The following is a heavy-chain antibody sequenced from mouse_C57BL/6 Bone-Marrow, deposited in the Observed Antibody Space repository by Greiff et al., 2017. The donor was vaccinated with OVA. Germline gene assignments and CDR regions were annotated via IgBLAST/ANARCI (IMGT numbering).Heavy chain of an antibody. V-gene: IGHV1-76*01. CDR3: ARGDGYFFGD. CDR1: GYTFTDHY. CDR2: IYPGSGYT. J-gene: IGHJ2*01. D-gene: IGHD2-3*01. Sequence: QVTLKVSGAEVVRPGASVKLSCKASGYTFTDHYINWVKQRPGQGLEWIARIYPGSGYTYYNEKFKGKATLTAEKSSNTAYMQLSSLTSEDSAVYFCARGDGYFFGDWGQGTTLTVSS.